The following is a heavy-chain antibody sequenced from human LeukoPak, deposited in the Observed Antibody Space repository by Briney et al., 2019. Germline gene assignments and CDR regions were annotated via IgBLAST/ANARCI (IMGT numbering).Heavy chain of an antibody. CDR2: VNPNSGHT. CDR1: GYTFTSYD. J-gene: IGHJ4*02. D-gene: IGHD3-22*01. Sequence: ASVKVSCKASGYTFTSYDINWVRQATGQGLEWMGWVNPNSGHTGFAQKFQGRVSMTSNTSISTAYMELSSLRSEDTAVYYCARDSRDSSGYYTSFDYWGQGTLVTVSS. V-gene: IGHV1-8*01. CDR3: ARDSRDSSGYYTSFDY.